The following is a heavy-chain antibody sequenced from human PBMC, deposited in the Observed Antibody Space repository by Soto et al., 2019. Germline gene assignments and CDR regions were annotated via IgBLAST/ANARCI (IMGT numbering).Heavy chain of an antibody. CDR2: ISNDGSNK. Sequence: QVQLVESGGGVVQPGRSLRLSCAASNFTFSNYGMHWVRQAPGKGLEWVALISNDGSNKYYTDSVKGRFTISRDNSRNTLSLQMNSLRADDTAVYYCAKDGADTGTYYFDYWGKGTLITVSS. CDR3: AKDGADTGTYYFDY. CDR1: NFTFSNYG. V-gene: IGHV3-30*18. D-gene: IGHD1-26*01. J-gene: IGHJ4*02.